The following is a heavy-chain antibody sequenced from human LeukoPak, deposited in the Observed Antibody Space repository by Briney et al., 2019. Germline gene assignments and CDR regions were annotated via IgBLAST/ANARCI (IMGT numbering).Heavy chain of an antibody. V-gene: IGHV1-69*06. CDR3: ASNYCGGDCYSGPFDY. Sequence: GASVKVSCKASGGTFSSYAISWVRQAPGQGLEWMGRILPIFGTANYAQKFQGRVTITADKSTSTAYMELSSLRSEDTAVYYCASNYCGGDCYSGPFDYWGQGTLVTVSS. D-gene: IGHD2-21*02. J-gene: IGHJ4*02. CDR1: GGTFSSYA. CDR2: ILPIFGTA.